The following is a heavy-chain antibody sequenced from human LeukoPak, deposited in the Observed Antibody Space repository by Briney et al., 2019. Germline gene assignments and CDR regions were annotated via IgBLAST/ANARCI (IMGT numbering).Heavy chain of an antibody. CDR2: IAHHGSNK. D-gene: IGHD2-8*02. V-gene: IGHV3-30*02. J-gene: IGHJ4*02. Sequence: TGGSLRLSCAASGFTFSRNAIHWVRQGPGKGLEWVSYIAHHGSNKYYADSVKDRFTISRDNSKRTLYLQMNSLRADDTAVYYCAKDGSWSCTDWGQGTLVTVSS. CDR3: AKDGSWSCTD. CDR1: GFTFSRNA.